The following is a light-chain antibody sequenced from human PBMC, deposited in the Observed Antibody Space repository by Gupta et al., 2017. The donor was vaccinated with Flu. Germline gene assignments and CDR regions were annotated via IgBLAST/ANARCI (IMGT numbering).Light chain of an antibody. CDR1: TLARQN. J-gene: IGLJ3*02. Sequence: SYELTQPPSVSVSPGQTARITCSGDTLARQNAYWYQQKAGRAPVMVIYKETERPSGIPERFSGSRSGTTVTLTISEVQADDEADYYWQSVDSIPSRRGVFGGGTQLTVL. CDR3: QSVDSIPSRRGV. V-gene: IGLV3-25*02. CDR2: KET.